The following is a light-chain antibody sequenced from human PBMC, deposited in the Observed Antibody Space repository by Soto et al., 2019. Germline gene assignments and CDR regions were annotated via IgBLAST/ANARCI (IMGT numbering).Light chain of an antibody. CDR1: QRISSY. V-gene: IGKV1-39*01. CDR3: LPSYSCSWS. CDR2: AAS. J-gene: IGKJ1*01. Sequence: IQLTHASSSLSASVGARVTITCRASQRISSYLNWYQQKPGKAPKLLIYAASSLQSGFPSRFSGSGSETHFTLTISSLHPAGFATYSSLPSYSCSWSVGPGTQVDIK.